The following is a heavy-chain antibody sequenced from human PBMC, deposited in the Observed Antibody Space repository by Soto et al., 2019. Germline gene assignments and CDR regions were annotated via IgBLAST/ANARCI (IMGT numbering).Heavy chain of an antibody. D-gene: IGHD3-3*01. CDR1: GGSISSGDYY. V-gene: IGHV4-30-4*01. CDR2: IYYSGST. Sequence: QVQLQESGPGLVKPSQTLSLTCTVSGGSISSGDYYWSWIRQPPGQGLEWTGYIYYSGSTYYNPSLKSRVTLSVDTSKNQFSLKLSSVSAADTAVYYCARVTWGFWSGSPFDYWGQGTLVTVSS. J-gene: IGHJ4*02. CDR3: ARVTWGFWSGSPFDY.